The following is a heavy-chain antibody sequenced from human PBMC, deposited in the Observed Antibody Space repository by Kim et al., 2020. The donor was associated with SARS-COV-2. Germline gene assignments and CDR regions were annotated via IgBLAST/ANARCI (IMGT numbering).Heavy chain of an antibody. Sequence: GGYLRLSCAVSGLTFSSYSMNWVRQAPGKGLQWVAYISGSCATIYYAESVKGRFTISRDNAKNSVYLEMNSLTDEDTAVYYCTSPAPGSSSGRGAFDIWGQGTMVTVSS. D-gene: IGHD3-22*01. CDR3: TSPAPGSSSGRGAFDI. J-gene: IGHJ3*02. V-gene: IGHV3-48*02. CDR1: GLTFSSYS. CDR2: ISGSCATI.